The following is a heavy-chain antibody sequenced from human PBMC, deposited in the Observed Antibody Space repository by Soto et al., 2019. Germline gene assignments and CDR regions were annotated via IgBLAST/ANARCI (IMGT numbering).Heavy chain of an antibody. CDR2: ISYTGTT. J-gene: IGHJ4*02. D-gene: IGHD3-3*02. V-gene: IGHV4-59*08. CDR1: GGSVSSYY. CDR3: ARLHVWTGYPADY. Sequence: SETLSLTCTVSGGSVSSYYWHWIRQPPGKGLEWIGYISYTGTTNYNPSLKGRVTISLDTSKNQFSLNLSSVTAADTAVYYCARLHVWTGYPADYWGQGTLVTVSS.